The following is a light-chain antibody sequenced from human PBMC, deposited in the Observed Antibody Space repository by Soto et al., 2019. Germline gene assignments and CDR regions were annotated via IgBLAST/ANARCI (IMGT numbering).Light chain of an antibody. CDR3: SPYVGDNNLV. V-gene: IGLV2-8*01. Sequence: QSALTQPPSASGSPGQSVTISCTGTSTDVGAYNFVSWYQQHPGKAPKLMIYAVSKRPSVVPDRFSGSKSGNTASLTVSGLQADDEADYYCSPYVGDNNLVFGGGTQLTVL. CDR2: AVS. CDR1: STDVGAYNF. J-gene: IGLJ2*01.